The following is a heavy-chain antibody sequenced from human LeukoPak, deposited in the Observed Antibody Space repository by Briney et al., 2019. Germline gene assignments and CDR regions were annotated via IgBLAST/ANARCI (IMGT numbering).Heavy chain of an antibody. CDR2: INPNSGGT. J-gene: IGHJ4*02. D-gene: IGHD6-19*01. CDR3: ARGQEWLEAFDF. CDR1: GYTFTRYY. V-gene: IGHV1-2*02. Sequence: GASVRVSCKAFGYTFTRYYMHWVRQAPGQGLEWMGWINPNSGGTHYAQKFQGRVTMTRNTSINTAYMELYRLRFDDTAVYYCARGQEWLEAFDFWGLGTLVTVSS.